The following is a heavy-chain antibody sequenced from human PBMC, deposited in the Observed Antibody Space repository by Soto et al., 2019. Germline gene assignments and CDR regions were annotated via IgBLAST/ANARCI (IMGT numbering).Heavy chain of an antibody. CDR2: IIPIFGTA. V-gene: IGHV1-69*12. D-gene: IGHD1-1*01. CDR3: ARDRLERRAGWDAFDI. CDR1: GGTFSSYA. J-gene: IGHJ3*02. Sequence: QVQLVQSGAEVKKPGSSVKVSCKASGGTFSSYAISWVRQAPGQGLEWMGGIIPIFGTANYAQKFQGRVTITADESTSTAYMELSSVRSEDTAVYYCARDRLERRAGWDAFDIWGQGTMVTVSS.